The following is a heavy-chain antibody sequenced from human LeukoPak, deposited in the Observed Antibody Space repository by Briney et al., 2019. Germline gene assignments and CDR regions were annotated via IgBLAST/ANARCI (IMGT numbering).Heavy chain of an antibody. CDR1: GVSMSGAY. CDR3: ARGLYGSGVLGYYYYMDV. Sequence: SETLSLTCTVSGVSMSGAYWSWIRQPPGKGLEWIGYVFFAGNTNYNPSLSSRLTISVDTSRSQFSLKLSSVTAADTAVYYCARGLYGSGVLGYYYYMDVWGKGTTVTVSS. CDR2: VFFAGNT. V-gene: IGHV4-59*01. J-gene: IGHJ6*03. D-gene: IGHD3-10*01.